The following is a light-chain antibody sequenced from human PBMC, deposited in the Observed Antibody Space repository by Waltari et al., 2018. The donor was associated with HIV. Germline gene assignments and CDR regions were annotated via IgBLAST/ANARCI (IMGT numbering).Light chain of an antibody. J-gene: IGLJ3*02. CDR1: SSNIGSNI. CDR3: AAWDDSLNAWV. V-gene: IGLV1-44*01. CDR2: SNN. Sequence: QSVLTQPPSASGTPGQRVSISCSGSSSNIGSNIVNWSQQLPGTAPKLLIYSNNQRPSGVPDRFSGSKSGTSASLAISGLQSEDEADYYCAAWDDSLNAWVFGGGTKLTVL.